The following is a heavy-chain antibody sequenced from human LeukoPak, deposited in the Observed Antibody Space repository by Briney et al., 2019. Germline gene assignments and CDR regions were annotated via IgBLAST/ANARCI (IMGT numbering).Heavy chain of an antibody. D-gene: IGHD3-16*01. CDR1: GFTFSSYG. CDR2: ISYDGSNK. CDR3: AKDPWGH. Sequence: GGSLRLSCAASGFTFSSYGMHWVRQAPGKGLEWVAVISYDGSNKYYADSVKGRFTISRDNSKNTLYLQMNSLRAEDTAVYYCAKDPWGHWGQGTLVTVSS. J-gene: IGHJ4*02. V-gene: IGHV3-30*18.